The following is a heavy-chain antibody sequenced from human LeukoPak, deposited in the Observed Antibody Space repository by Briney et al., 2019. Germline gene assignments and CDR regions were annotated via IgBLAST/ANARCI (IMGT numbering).Heavy chain of an antibody. CDR1: GYTFTSYG. Sequence: SVKVSCKASGYTFTSYGISWVRQAPGQGLEWMGGIIPIFGTANYAQKFQGRVTITADESTSTAYMELSSLRSEDTAVYYCAYVFSGSYRYLYYFDYWGQGTLVTVSS. D-gene: IGHD3-16*02. V-gene: IGHV1-69*13. CDR2: IIPIFGTA. J-gene: IGHJ4*02. CDR3: AYVFSGSYRYLYYFDY.